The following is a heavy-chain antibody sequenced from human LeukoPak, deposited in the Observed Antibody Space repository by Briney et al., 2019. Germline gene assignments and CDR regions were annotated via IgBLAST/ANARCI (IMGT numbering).Heavy chain of an antibody. J-gene: IGHJ4*02. D-gene: IGHD6-6*01. CDR2: IYTSGST. CDR1: GGSISRYY. CDR3: ARVAGIAARLFDY. V-gene: IGHV4-4*07. Sequence: SETLSLTCTVSGGSISRYYWSGIRQPAGKGLEWIGRIYTSGSTNYNPSLKSRVTMSVDTSKNQFSLKLSSVTAADTAVYYCARVAGIAARLFDYWGQGTLVTVSS.